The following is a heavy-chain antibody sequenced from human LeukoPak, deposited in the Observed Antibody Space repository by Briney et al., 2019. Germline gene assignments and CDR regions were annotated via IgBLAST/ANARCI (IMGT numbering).Heavy chain of an antibody. CDR2: IYYSGST. CDR1: GGSISSSSYY. CDR3: AIQALYYYDSSGYPLPWYFDL. D-gene: IGHD3-22*01. V-gene: IGHV4-39*01. Sequence: SETLSLTCTVSGGSISSSSYYWGWIRQPPGKGLEWIGSIYYSGSTYYNPSLKSRVTISVDTSKNQFSLKLSSVTAADTAVYYCAIQALYYYDSSGYPLPWYFDLWGRGTLATVSS. J-gene: IGHJ2*01.